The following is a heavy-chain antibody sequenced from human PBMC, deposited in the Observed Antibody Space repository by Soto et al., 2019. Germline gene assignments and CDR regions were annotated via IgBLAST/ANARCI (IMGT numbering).Heavy chain of an antibody. J-gene: IGHJ4*02. V-gene: IGHV1-18*04. CDR2: ISAYNGNT. CDR1: GYTFTSYG. CDR3: ARDLGGWELQPDYFDY. Sequence: ASVKVSCKASGYTFTSYGISWVRQAPGQGLEWIGWISAYNGNTNYAQKLQGRVTMTTDTSTSTAYMELRSLRSDDTAVYYCARDLGGWELQPDYFDYWGQGTLVTVSS. D-gene: IGHD1-26*01.